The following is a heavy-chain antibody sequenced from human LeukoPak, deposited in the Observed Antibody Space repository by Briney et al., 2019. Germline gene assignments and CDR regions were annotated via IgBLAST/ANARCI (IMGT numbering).Heavy chain of an antibody. V-gene: IGHV4-34*01. CDR2: INHSGST. CDR1: GGSFSGYY. J-gene: IGHJ6*03. CDR3: ARRKDYYYSYMDV. Sequence: SETLSLTCAVYGGSFSGYYWSWIRQPPGKGLEWIGEINHSGSTYYNPSLTSRVTISVDTSKNQFPLKLSSVTAADTAVYYCARRKDYYYSYMDVWGKGTTVTISS.